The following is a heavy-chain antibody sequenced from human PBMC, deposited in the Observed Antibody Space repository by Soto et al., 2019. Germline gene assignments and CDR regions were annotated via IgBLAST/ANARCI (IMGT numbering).Heavy chain of an antibody. CDR2: MNPNSGNT. D-gene: IGHD1-1*01. J-gene: IGHJ6*01. CDR1: GYTFTSYD. Sequence: QVQLVQSGAEVKKPGASVKVSCKASGYTFTSYDINWVRQATGQGLEWMGWMNPNSGNTGYAQKFQGRVTMTRNTSISTAYMELSSLRCEDTAVYYCARWPAGYYYYGMDVWGQGTTVTVSS. V-gene: IGHV1-8*01. CDR3: ARWPAGYYYYGMDV.